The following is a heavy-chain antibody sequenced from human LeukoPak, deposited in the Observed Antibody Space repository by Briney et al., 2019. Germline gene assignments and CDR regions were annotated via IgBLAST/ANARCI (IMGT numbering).Heavy chain of an antibody. Sequence: GRSLRLSCAASGFTFSSYAMHWVRQAPGKGLEWVAVISYDGSNKYYADSVKGRFTISRDNSKSTLYLQMNSLRAEDTAVYYCARAGSGGSVDIVVVVAATPLGAFDIWGQGTMVTVSS. CDR1: GFTFSSYA. V-gene: IGHV3-30-3*01. D-gene: IGHD2-15*01. J-gene: IGHJ3*02. CDR2: ISYDGSNK. CDR3: ARAGSGGSVDIVVVVAATPLGAFDI.